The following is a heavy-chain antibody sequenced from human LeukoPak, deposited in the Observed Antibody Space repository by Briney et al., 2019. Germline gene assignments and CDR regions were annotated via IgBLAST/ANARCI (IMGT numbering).Heavy chain of an antibody. V-gene: IGHV3-30-3*01. CDR3: AKDSGIAAAGTPGAFDI. Sequence: GRSLRLSCAASGFTFSSYAMHWVRQAPGKGLEWVAVISYDGSNKYYADSVKGRFTISRVNSKNTLYLQMNSLRAEDTAVYYCAKDSGIAAAGTPGAFDIWGQGTMVTVSS. CDR2: ISYDGSNK. J-gene: IGHJ3*02. CDR1: GFTFSSYA. D-gene: IGHD6-13*01.